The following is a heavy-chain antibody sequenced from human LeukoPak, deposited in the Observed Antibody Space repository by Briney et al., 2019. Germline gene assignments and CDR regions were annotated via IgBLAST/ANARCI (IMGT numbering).Heavy chain of an antibody. CDR2: ISYDGSNK. CDR3: AIDTFGARSPFHYSGTDV. CDR1: GFTFSSYA. V-gene: IGHV3-30*04. Sequence: GGSLRLSCAASGFTFSSYAMHWVRQAPGKGLEWVAVISYDGSNKYYADSVKGRFTISRDNSKNTRYMQMKSLRAEETALYYCAIDTFGARSPFHYSGTDVSGQGTTVTASS. J-gene: IGHJ6*02. D-gene: IGHD4/OR15-4a*01.